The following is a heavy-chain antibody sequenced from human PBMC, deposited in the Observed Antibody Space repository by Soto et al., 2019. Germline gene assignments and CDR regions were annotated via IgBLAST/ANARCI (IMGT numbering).Heavy chain of an antibody. CDR2: ISDSGDST. V-gene: IGHV3-23*01. J-gene: IGHJ4*02. CDR1: GFTFSNNA. D-gene: IGHD2-15*01. CDR3: ARDPPGYCSGGYCFNYFDY. Sequence: PGGSLRLSCAASGFTFSNNAMSWVRQAPGKGLEWVSAISDSGDSTYYAKSVRGRFAISRDNSKNTLYLQMNSLRAEDTAVYYCARDPPGYCSGGYCFNYFDYWGQRILVTVSS.